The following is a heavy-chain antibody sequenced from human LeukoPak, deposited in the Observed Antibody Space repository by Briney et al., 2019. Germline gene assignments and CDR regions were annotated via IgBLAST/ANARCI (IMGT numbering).Heavy chain of an antibody. Sequence: SKTLSLTCTVSGGSIIGYYWNWVRHRPGRGLEWIGYVHYSGSTKYNSSLNNRVIISIDTSKNQFSLRLTSVTPADTAVYYCARDLAGEWGNYFDYWGQGIVVTVPS. CDR1: GGSIIGYY. CDR2: VHYSGST. J-gene: IGHJ4*02. V-gene: IGHV4-59*12. CDR3: ARDLAGEWGNYFDY. D-gene: IGHD3-16*01.